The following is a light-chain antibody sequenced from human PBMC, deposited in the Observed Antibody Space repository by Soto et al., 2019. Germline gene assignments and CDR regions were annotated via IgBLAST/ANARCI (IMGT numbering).Light chain of an antibody. J-gene: IGKJ4*01. V-gene: IGKV3-15*01. CDR2: GAS. CDR3: QQYNNWPLT. CDR1: QSIGSN. Sequence: EIVMTQSPATLSVSPGERATLSCRASQSIGSNLAWYQQKPGQAPRLLIYGASTRATDIPARFSGSGSGTEFTLTISSLQSEDFALYYCQQYNNWPLTFGGGTKVDI.